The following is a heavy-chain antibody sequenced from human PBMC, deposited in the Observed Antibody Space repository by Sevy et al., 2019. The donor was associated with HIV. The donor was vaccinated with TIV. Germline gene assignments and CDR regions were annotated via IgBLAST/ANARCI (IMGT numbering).Heavy chain of an antibody. V-gene: IGHV1-8*01. Sequence: ASVKVSCKASGYTFTSYDINWVRQATGQGLEWMGWMGSNSRKRGYDQKFQGRVNMTWNSSISTAYLEVNSLRSEDTAVYYCARGRVILDYWGQGTVVTVSS. J-gene: IGHJ4*02. D-gene: IGHD2-21*01. CDR2: MGSNSRKR. CDR3: ARGRVILDY. CDR1: GYTFTSYD.